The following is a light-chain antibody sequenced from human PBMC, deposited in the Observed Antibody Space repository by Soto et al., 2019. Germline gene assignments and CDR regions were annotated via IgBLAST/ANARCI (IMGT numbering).Light chain of an antibody. J-gene: IGLJ1*01. Sequence: QSVLTQPASVSGSPGQSITISCTGTSNDVGIYNLVSWYQQHPGKAPKLVIYEVFRRPSGVSDRFSGSKSGNTASLTISGLQAEDEADYYCCSYAGSNTYVFRPGTKVTVL. V-gene: IGLV2-23*02. CDR1: SNDVGIYNL. CDR3: CSYAGSNTYV. CDR2: EVF.